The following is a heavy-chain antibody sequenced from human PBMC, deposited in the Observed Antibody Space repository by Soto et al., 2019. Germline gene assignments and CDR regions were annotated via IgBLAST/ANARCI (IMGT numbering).Heavy chain of an antibody. D-gene: IGHD5-18*01. J-gene: IGHJ6*02. Sequence: ASVKVSCKASGYTFTSYDINWVRQATGQGLEWMGWMNPNSGNTGYAQKFQGRVTMTRNTSISTAYMELSSLRSEDTAVYYCARGFRAMADYYYYGMDVWGQGTTVTVSS. CDR1: GYTFTSYD. CDR2: MNPNSGNT. CDR3: ARGFRAMADYYYYGMDV. V-gene: IGHV1-8*01.